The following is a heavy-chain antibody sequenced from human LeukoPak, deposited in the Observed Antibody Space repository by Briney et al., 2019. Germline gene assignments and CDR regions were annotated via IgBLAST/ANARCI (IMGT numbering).Heavy chain of an antibody. Sequence: SVKVSCKASGGTFSSYAISWVRQAPGQGLEWMGGIIPIFGTANYAQKFQGRVTITADESTSTAYMELSSLRSEDTAVYYCARVDSSGWYEYYYGMDVWGQGTTVTVSS. V-gene: IGHV1-69*13. CDR2: IIPIFGTA. CDR1: GGTFSSYA. CDR3: ARVDSSGWYEYYYGMDV. D-gene: IGHD6-19*01. J-gene: IGHJ6*02.